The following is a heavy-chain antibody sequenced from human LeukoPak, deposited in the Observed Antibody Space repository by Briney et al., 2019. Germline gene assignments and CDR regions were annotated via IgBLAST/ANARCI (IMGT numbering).Heavy chain of an antibody. CDR1: GGSISSSSYY. D-gene: IGHD3-16*02. J-gene: IGHJ4*02. CDR2: IYYSGST. CDR3: ARHVWGSYRYFDY. Sequence: SETLSLTCTVSGGSISSSSYYWGWIRQPPGKGLECIGSIYYSGSTYYNPSLKSRVTISADTSKNQFSLKLSSVTAADTAVYYCARHVWGSYRYFDYWGQGTLVTVSS. V-gene: IGHV4-39*01.